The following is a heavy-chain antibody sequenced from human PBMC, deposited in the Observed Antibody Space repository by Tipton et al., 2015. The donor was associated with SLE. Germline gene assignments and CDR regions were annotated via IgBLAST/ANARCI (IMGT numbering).Heavy chain of an antibody. CDR1: GLTFGDYA. CDR2: IKNEAYGGTT. Sequence: SLRLSCTVSGLTFGDYAMTWVRQAPGKGLEWVGLIKNEAYGGTTGYAASVKGRFTISRDDSKSIAYLQMNSLKTDDTAVYYCASGAVASSWFDYFDCWGQGTLVTVSS. J-gene: IGHJ4*02. CDR3: ASGAVASSWFDYFDC. D-gene: IGHD6-13*01. V-gene: IGHV3-49*04.